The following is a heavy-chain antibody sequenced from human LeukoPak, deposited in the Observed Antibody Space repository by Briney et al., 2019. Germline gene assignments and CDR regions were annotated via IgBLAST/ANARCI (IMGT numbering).Heavy chain of an antibody. CDR2: SYYSGGS. V-gene: IGHV4-39*01. CDR1: GGSVSSSSHY. CDR3: ATPGIAVAGTPFDY. J-gene: IGHJ4*02. D-gene: IGHD6-19*01. Sequence: SETLSLTCTVSGGSVSSSSHYWGWVRQPPGKGLEWIGSSYYSGGSYYNPSLKSRVTMSVDTSKNQFSLKLSSVTAADTAVYYCATPGIAVAGTPFDYWGQGTLVTVSS.